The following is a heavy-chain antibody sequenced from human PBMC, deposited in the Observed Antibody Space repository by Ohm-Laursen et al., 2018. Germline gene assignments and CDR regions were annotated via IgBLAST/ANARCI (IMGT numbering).Heavy chain of an antibody. CDR3: ARGIVGATTGVDY. D-gene: IGHD1-26*01. Sequence: TQTLTLTCTFSGFSLSTSEMCVSWIRQPPGKALEWLARIDWDDHKYYSTSLKTRLTISKDTSKNQVVLTMTNMDPVDTAIYYCARGIVGATTGVDYWGQGTLVTVSS. J-gene: IGHJ4*02. V-gene: IGHV2-70*11. CDR1: GFSLSTSEMC. CDR2: IDWDDHK.